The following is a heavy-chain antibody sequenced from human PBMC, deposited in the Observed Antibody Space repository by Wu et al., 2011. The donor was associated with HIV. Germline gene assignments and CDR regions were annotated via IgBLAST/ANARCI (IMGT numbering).Heavy chain of an antibody. CDR1: GYTFTSYG. CDR3: ARVPFTPVTTHSYYYGMDV. Sequence: QVQLVQSGAEVKKPGASVKVSCKASGYTFTSYGLSWVRQAPGQGLEWMGWINAYNGNTNYPQKFQGRVTMTTDTSTSTAYMELRSLRSDDTAVYYCARVPFTPVTTHSYYYGMDVWGQGTTVTVSS. V-gene: IGHV1-18*01. D-gene: IGHD4-17*01. J-gene: IGHJ6*02. CDR2: INAYNGNT.